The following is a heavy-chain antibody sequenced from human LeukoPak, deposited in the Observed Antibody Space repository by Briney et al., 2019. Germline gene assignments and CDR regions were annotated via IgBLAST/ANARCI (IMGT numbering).Heavy chain of an antibody. Sequence: EASVKLSCKASGYTFTGYYMHWVRQAPGQGLEWMGWINPNSGGTNYAQKFQGRVTMTRDTSISTAYMELSRLRSDDTAVYYCARDTRYYGSGSPTSFDPWGQGTLVTVSS. V-gene: IGHV1-2*02. CDR2: INPNSGGT. CDR1: GYTFTGYY. J-gene: IGHJ5*02. D-gene: IGHD3-10*01. CDR3: ARDTRYYGSGSPTSFDP.